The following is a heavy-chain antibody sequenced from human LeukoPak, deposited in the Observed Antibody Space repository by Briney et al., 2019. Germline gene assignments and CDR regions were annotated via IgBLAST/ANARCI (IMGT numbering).Heavy chain of an antibody. CDR3: AKGPGAYYYYYGMDV. V-gene: IGHV3-9*01. Sequence: GGSLRLSCAASGFTFDDYAMHWVRQAPGKGLEWVSGISWNSGSIGYADSVKGRFTISRDNAKNSLYLQMNRLRAEDTALYYCAKGPGAYYYYYGMDVGGQGTTVTVSS. CDR1: GFTFDDYA. CDR2: ISWNSGSI. J-gene: IGHJ6*01.